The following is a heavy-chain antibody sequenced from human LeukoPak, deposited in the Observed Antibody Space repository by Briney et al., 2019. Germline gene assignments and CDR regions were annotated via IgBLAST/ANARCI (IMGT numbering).Heavy chain of an antibody. V-gene: IGHV3-43*02. D-gene: IGHD3-22*01. CDR1: GFTFDDYA. J-gene: IGHJ4*02. Sequence: PGGSLRLSCAASGFTFDDYAMHWVRQAPGKGLEWVSLISGDGGSTYYADSVKGRFTISRDNSKNSLYLQMNSLRTEDTALYYCAEELDSSGYDFDYWGQGTLVTVSS. CDR2: ISGDGGST. CDR3: AEELDSSGYDFDY.